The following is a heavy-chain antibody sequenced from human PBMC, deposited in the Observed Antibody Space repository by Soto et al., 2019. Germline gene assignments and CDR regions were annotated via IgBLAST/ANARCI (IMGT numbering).Heavy chain of an antibody. Sequence: SETLSLTCTVSDASIRGYYWSWIRQPPGKGLEWIGYFHYSGISSYNSSLKSRVTMSLDTSKNQFSLKLSSVSAADTAIYYCARGASNWQYFDYWGQGALVTVSS. J-gene: IGHJ4*02. CDR2: FHYSGIS. D-gene: IGHD4-4*01. V-gene: IGHV4-59*01. CDR3: ARGASNWQYFDY. CDR1: DASIRGYY.